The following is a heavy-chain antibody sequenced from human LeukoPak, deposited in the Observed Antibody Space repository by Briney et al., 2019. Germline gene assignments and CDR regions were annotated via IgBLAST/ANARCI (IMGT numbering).Heavy chain of an antibody. CDR2: IKSKTDGGTT. CDR3: AKEIYAHGSHGFDF. V-gene: IGHV3-15*01. J-gene: IGHJ4*02. D-gene: IGHD3-10*01. Sequence: PGGSLRLSCAASGFTFSNAWMSWVRQAPGKGLEWVGRIKSKTDGGTTDYAAPVKGRFTISRDNSKNTLFLQLNSLRVEDTAVYYCAKEIYAHGSHGFDFWGQGTLVTVSS. CDR1: GFTFSNAW.